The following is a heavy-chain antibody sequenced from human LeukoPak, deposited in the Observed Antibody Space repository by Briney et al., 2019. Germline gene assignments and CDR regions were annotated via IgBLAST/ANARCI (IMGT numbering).Heavy chain of an antibody. CDR3: AGDRGGYSDY. CDR2: IYYSGST. Sequence: SVTLALPCTVSGRSISSSSYHWGWIRQPPGKGLEWIGSIYYSGSTYYNPSLKSRVTISVDTSKNQFSLKLSSVTAADTAVYYCAGDRGGYSDYWGQGTLVTVSS. J-gene: IGHJ4*02. V-gene: IGHV4-39*07. D-gene: IGHD2-15*01. CDR1: GRSISSSSYH.